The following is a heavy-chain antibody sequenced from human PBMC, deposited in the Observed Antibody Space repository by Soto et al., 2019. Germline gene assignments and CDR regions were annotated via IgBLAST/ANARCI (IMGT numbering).Heavy chain of an antibody. D-gene: IGHD2-15*01. CDR2: ISYDGNIK. V-gene: IGHV3-30-3*01. J-gene: IGHJ6*02. Sequence: PGGSLRLSCGAPAFSFSHYAMHWVRQAPGKGLECVAVISYDGNIKRYADSVKGRFTISRDKSENTLYLQMNSLSPEDTAVYYCARAGYCSGGRCYSPYYYYYGMDVWGQGTTVTVSS. CDR3: ARAGYCSGGRCYSPYYYYYGMDV. CDR1: AFSFSHYA.